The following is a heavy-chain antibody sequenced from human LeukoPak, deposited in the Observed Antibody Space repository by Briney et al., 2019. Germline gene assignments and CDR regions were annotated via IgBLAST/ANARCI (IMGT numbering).Heavy chain of an antibody. J-gene: IGHJ5*02. CDR1: GGSISSYY. V-gene: IGHV4-59*01. Sequence: SETLSLTCTVSGGSISSYYWSWIRQPPGKGLEWTGYIYYSGSTNYNPSLKSRVTISVDTSKNQFSLKLSSVTAADTAVYYCARDRKGFDPWGQGTLVTVSS. CDR3: ARDRKGFDP. CDR2: IYYSGST.